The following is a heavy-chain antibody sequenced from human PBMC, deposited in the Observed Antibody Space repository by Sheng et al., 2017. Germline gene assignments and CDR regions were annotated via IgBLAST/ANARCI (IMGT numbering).Heavy chain of an antibody. V-gene: IGHV3-30*04. J-gene: IGHJ6*02. D-gene: IGHD3-22*01. CDR2: ISYDGSNE. Sequence: QVQLVESGGGVVQPGRSLRLSCAASGFTFSSYAIHWVRQAPGKGLEWVAVISYDGSNEYYADSVKGRFTISRDNSKNTLYLQMNSLRTEDTSEYYCARGYDSSGYPYYYGMDAWGQGTTVTVSS. CDR3: ARGYDSSGYPYYYGMDA. CDR1: GFTFSSYA.